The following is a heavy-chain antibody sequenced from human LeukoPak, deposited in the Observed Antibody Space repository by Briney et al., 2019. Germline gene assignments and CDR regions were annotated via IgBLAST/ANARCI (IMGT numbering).Heavy chain of an antibody. V-gene: IGHV3-7*01. CDR1: GFTFSSYW. CDR3: AREGDDFGYSWFDP. D-gene: IGHD5-12*01. Sequence: GGSLRLSCAASGFTFSSYWMSWVRQAPGKGLEWAANIKQDRSEKYYVDSVKGRFTISRDNAKNSLYLQMNSLRAEDTAVYYCAREGDDFGYSWFDPWGQGTLVTVSS. J-gene: IGHJ5*02. CDR2: IKQDRSEK.